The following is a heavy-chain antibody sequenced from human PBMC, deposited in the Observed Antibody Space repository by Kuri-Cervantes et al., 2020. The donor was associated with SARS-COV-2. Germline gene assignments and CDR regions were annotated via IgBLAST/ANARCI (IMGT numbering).Heavy chain of an antibody. CDR1: GGSISSYY. J-gene: IGHJ4*02. CDR3: ARDNILFSGSGFDY. D-gene: IGHD1-26*01. CDR2: FYYSEIT. V-gene: IGHV4-59*01. Sequence: SETLSLTCTVSGGSISSYYWSWIRQPPGKGLEWIGYFYYSEITNYNPSLKNRVTMSVDTSKNQFSLNLSSVTAADTAVYYCARDNILFSGSGFDYWGQGTLVTVSS.